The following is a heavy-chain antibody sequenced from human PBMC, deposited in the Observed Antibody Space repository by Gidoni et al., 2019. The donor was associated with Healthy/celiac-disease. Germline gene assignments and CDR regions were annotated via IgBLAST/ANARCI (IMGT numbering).Heavy chain of an antibody. CDR3: ARGGITDFRRQLDY. CDR2: IYYSGST. D-gene: IGHD3-10*01. V-gene: IGHV4-61*01. CDR1: GGSVSSGSYY. Sequence: QVQLQESGPGLVKSSETLSLTCTVSGGSVSSGSYYWSWIRQPPGKGLEWIGYIYYSGSTNYNPSLKSRVTISVDTSKNQFSLKLSSVTAADTAVYYCARGGITDFRRQLDYWGQGTLVTVSS. J-gene: IGHJ4*02.